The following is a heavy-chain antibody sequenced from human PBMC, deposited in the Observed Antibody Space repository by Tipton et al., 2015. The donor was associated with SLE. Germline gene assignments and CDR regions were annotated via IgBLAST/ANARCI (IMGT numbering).Heavy chain of an antibody. CDR2: INHSGST. D-gene: IGHD3-10*01. J-gene: IGHJ6*02. CDR1: GGSFSGYY. V-gene: IGHV4-34*01. CDR3: ARVVGVGMGLDV. Sequence: TLSLTCAVYGGSFSGYYWSWIRQPPGKGLEWIGEINHSGSTNYNPSLKSRVTISVDTSKNQFSLKLSSVTAADTALYYCARVVGVGMGLDVWGQGTTVTVSS.